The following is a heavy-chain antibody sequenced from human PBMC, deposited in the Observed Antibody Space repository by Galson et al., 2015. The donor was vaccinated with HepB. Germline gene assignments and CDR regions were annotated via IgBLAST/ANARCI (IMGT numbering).Heavy chain of an antibody. J-gene: IGHJ4*02. CDR2: ISFDGSNK. CDR3: TKVKGDIAVAGPFDY. CDR1: GFTFSRYG. Sequence: SLRLSCAASGFTFSRYGMDWVRQAPGKGLEWVAVISFDGSNKYYADSVKGRLTISRDNSKNTLYLQMNSLRAEDTAVYYCTKVKGDIAVAGPFDYWGQGTLVTVSS. D-gene: IGHD6-19*01. V-gene: IGHV3-30*18.